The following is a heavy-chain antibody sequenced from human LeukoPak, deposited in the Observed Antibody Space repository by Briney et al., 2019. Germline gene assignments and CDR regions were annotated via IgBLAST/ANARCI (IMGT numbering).Heavy chain of an antibody. J-gene: IGHJ4*02. CDR1: GGTFSSYA. CDR2: IIPIFGTA. V-gene: IGHV1-69*05. CDR3: ARDRMVRGVMTSV. D-gene: IGHD3-10*01. Sequence: ASVKVSCKASGGTFSSYAISWVRQAPGQGLEWMGGIIPIFGTANYAQKFQGRVTITMDESTSTAYMELSSLRSEDTAVYYCARDRMVRGVMTSVWGQGTLVTVSS.